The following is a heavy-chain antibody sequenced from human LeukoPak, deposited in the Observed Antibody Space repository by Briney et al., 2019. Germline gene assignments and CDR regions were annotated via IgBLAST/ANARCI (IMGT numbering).Heavy chain of an antibody. CDR1: GFTFSSYA. J-gene: IGHJ5*02. CDR3: ARDRLRPNWFDP. CDR2: ISYDGSNK. V-gene: IGHV3-30-3*01. D-gene: IGHD2-8*01. Sequence: GGSLRLSCAASGFTFSSYAMHWVRQAPGKGLEWVAVISYDGSNKYYADSVKGRFTISRDNSKNTLYLQMNSLRAEDTAVYYCARDRLRPNWFDPWGRGTLVTVSS.